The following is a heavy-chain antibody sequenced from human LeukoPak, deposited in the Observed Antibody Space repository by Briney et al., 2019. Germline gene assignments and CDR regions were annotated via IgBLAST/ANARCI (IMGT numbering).Heavy chain of an antibody. CDR1: GFTFSSYA. CDR3: AKDRHTVVVIVDDAFDI. V-gene: IGHV3-23*01. J-gene: IGHJ3*02. Sequence: GGSLRLSCAASGFTFSSYAMSWVRQAPGKGLGWVSAISGSGGSTYYADSVKGRFTISRDNSKNTLYLQMNSLRAEDTAVYYCAKDRHTVVVIVDDAFDIWGQGTMVTVSS. D-gene: IGHD2-21*01. CDR2: ISGSGGST.